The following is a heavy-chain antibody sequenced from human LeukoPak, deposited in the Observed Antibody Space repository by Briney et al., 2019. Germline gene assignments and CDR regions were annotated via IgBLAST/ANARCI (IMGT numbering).Heavy chain of an antibody. J-gene: IGHJ4*02. CDR1: GFTFSSYG. V-gene: IGHV3-33*01. D-gene: IGHD6-19*01. CDR3: AREESVAGSPSDY. CDR2: IWYDGSNK. Sequence: GGSLRLSCAASGFTFSSYGMHWVRQAPGKGLEWVAVIWYDGSNKYYADSVKGRFTISRDNSKNTLYLQMNSLRAEDTAVYYCAREESVAGSPSDYWGQGTLVTVSS.